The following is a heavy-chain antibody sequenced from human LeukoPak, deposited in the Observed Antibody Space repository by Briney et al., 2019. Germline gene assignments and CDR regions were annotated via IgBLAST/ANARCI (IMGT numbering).Heavy chain of an antibody. Sequence: PGGSLRLSCAASGFTFSSYAMHWVRQAPGKGLEWVAIISYDGSNKYYADSVKGRFTISRDNSKNTLYLQMNSLRAEDTAVYYCASASREVGYYYMDVWGKGTTVTVSS. V-gene: IGHV3-30*04. D-gene: IGHD1-26*01. CDR3: ASASREVGYYYMDV. J-gene: IGHJ6*03. CDR1: GFTFSSYA. CDR2: ISYDGSNK.